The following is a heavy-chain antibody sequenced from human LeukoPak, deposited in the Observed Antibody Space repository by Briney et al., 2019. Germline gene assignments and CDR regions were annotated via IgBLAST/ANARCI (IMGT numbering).Heavy chain of an antibody. CDR1: GYSINSGYY. D-gene: IGHD3-3*01. CDR2: FYHSGST. Sequence: SETLSLTCAVSGYSINSGYYWGWIRQPPGKGLEWIGSFYHSGSTYYNPSLKSRVTISVDTSKNQFSLKLSSVTAPDTAVYYCARVGFRDFWSGYDAFHIWVQGTMVTVSS. CDR3: ARVGFRDFWSGYDAFHI. J-gene: IGHJ3*02. V-gene: IGHV4-38-2*01.